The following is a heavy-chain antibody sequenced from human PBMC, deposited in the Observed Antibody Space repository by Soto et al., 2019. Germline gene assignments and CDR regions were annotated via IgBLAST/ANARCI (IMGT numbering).Heavy chain of an antibody. V-gene: IGHV4-59*01. J-gene: IGHJ5*02. Sequence: SETLSLTCTVSGDSISSYYWSWIRQPPGKGLEWIGYIYYSGSTNYNPSLKSRVTISVDTSKNQFSLKLSSVTAADTAVYYCARAEANPTGWFDPWGQGTLVTVSS. CDR2: IYYSGST. D-gene: IGHD1-26*01. CDR1: GDSISSYY. CDR3: ARAEANPTGWFDP.